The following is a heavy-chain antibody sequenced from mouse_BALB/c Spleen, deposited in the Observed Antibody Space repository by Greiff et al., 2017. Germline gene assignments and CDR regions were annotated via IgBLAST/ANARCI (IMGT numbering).Heavy chain of an antibody. V-gene: IGHV5-4*02. CDR3: ARGPRYFDY. CDR2: ISDGGSYS. CDR1: GFTFSDYY. Sequence: EVQLVESGGGLVKPGGSLKLSCAASGFTFSDYYMYWVRQTPEKRLEWVATISDGGSYSYYPDSVKGRFPISRDNAKNNLYLQMSSLKSEDTAMYYCARGPRYFDYWGAGATLTVSS. J-gene: IGHJ2*01.